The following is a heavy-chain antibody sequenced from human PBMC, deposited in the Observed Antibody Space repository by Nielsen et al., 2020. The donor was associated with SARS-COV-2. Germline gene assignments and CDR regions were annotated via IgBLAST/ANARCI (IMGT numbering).Heavy chain of an antibody. J-gene: IGHJ4*02. CDR2: VSGDVAHTT. D-gene: IGHD6-19*01. V-gene: IGHV3-23*01. CDR3: AKGGPGYISGWYLYYFDY. CDR1: GFTFSAYA. Sequence: GGSLRLSCAASGFTFSAYAMIWVRQAAGKGLEWVSAVSGDVAHTTYYADSVKGRFTISRDNSKNTLYLQMNSLRAEDTALYYCAKGGPGYISGWYLYYFDYWGQGTLVTVSS.